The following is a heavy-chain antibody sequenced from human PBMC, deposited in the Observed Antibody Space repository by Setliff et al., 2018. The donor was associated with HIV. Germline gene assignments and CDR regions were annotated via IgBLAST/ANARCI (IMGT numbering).Heavy chain of an antibody. CDR2: IKQDGSKA. V-gene: IGHV3-7*05. J-gene: IGHJ6*04. CDR1: GFTFSSYW. Sequence: GGSLRLSCAASGFTFSSYWMSWVRQAPGKGLEWVADIKQDGSKAYYMDSVKGRFTISRDNPKNSLYLQMTSLRSEDTAVYYCASAIVGLGYNFFSVDVWGKGTTVTVSS. D-gene: IGHD1-26*01. CDR3: ASAIVGLGYNFFSVDV.